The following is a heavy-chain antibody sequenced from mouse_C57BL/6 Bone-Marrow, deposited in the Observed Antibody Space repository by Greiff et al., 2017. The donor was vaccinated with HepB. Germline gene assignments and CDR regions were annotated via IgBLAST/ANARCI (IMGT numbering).Heavy chain of an antibody. D-gene: IGHD4-1*01. V-gene: IGHV5-4*01. J-gene: IGHJ3*01. Sequence: EVKLVESGGGLVKPGGSLKLSCAASGFTFSSYAMSWVRQTPEKRLEWVATISDGGSYTYYPDNVKGRFTISRDNAKNNLYLQMSHLKSEDTAMYYCARDQEKLGRGAYWCQGTLVTVSA. CDR3: ARDQEKLGRGAY. CDR2: ISDGGSYT. CDR1: GFTFSSYA.